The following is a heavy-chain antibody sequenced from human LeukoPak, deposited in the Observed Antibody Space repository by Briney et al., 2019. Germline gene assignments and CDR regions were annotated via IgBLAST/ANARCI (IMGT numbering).Heavy chain of an antibody. D-gene: IGHD5-12*01. CDR2: ISSSSSTI. V-gene: IGHV3-48*01. Sequence: GGSLRLSCAASGFTFSSYWMSWVRQAPGKGLEWLSYISSSSSTIYYADSVKGRFTISRDNAKNSLYLQMNSLRAEDTAVYYCASGAEGYVFDPWGQGALVTVSS. CDR3: ASGAEGYVFDP. J-gene: IGHJ5*02. CDR1: GFTFSSYW.